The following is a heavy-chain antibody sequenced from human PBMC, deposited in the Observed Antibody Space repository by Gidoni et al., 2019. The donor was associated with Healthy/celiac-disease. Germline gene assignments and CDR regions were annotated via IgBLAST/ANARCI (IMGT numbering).Heavy chain of an antibody. CDR3: ARQDIVVVPAAGFYNWFDP. J-gene: IGHJ5*02. Sequence: AEVKKPGSSVKVSCKASGGTFSSYAISWVRQAPGQGLEWMGGIIPIFGTANYAQKFQGRVTITADESTSTAYMELSSLRSEDTAVYYCARQDIVVVPAAGFYNWFDPWGQGTLVTVSS. D-gene: IGHD2-2*01. V-gene: IGHV1-69*01. CDR2: IIPIFGTA. CDR1: GGTFSSYA.